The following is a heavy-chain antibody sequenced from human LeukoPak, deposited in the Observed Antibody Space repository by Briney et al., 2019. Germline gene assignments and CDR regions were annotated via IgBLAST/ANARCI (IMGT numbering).Heavy chain of an antibody. V-gene: IGHV3-30*03. J-gene: IGHJ4*02. CDR3: ASLNIAAAPGTPDY. CDR2: ISYDGSNK. CDR1: GFTFSSYG. Sequence: GGSLRLSCAASGFTFSSYGMHWVRQAPGKGLEWVAVISYDGSNKYYADSVKGRFTISRDNSKNTLYLQMNSLRAEDTAVYYCASLNIAAAPGTPDYWGQGTLVTVSS. D-gene: IGHD6-13*01.